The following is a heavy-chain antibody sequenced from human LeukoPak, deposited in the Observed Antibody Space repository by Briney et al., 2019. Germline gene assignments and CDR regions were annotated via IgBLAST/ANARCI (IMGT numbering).Heavy chain of an antibody. CDR2: NIPIFGTA. CDR1: GGTFSSYA. Sequence: ASVKASCKASGGTFSSYAISWVRQAPGQGLEWMGGNIPIFGTANYAQKFQGRVTITADESTSTAYMELSSLRSEDTAVYYCARGRALDYDFWSGYFNFDYWGQGTLVTVPS. V-gene: IGHV1-69*01. CDR3: ARGRALDYDFWSGYFNFDY. D-gene: IGHD3-3*01. J-gene: IGHJ4*02.